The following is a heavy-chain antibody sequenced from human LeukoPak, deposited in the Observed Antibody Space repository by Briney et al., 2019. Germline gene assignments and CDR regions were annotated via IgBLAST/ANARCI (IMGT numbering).Heavy chain of an antibody. CDR3: ARDLMVRGVIRSPFDI. CDR1: GFTFDEYG. V-gene: IGHV3-20*04. D-gene: IGHD3-10*01. CDR2: INWNGGST. J-gene: IGHJ3*02. Sequence: GGSLRLSCVASGFTFDEYGMSWVLQVPGKGLEWVSGINWNGGSTGYADSVKGRFTISRDNAKNSLYLQMHSLRAEDTALYWCARDLMVRGVIRSPFDIWGQGTMVTVSS.